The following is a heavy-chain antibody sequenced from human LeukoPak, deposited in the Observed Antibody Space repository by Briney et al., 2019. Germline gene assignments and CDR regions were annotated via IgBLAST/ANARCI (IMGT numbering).Heavy chain of an antibody. J-gene: IGHJ4*02. D-gene: IGHD6-19*01. Sequence: GGSLRLSCAASGFTFSSYEMNWVRQAPGKGLEWVSYISSSGSTIYYADSVKGRFTISRDNSKNTLYLQMNSLRAEDTAVYYCAKRWAVAFHFDYWGQGTLVTVSS. CDR3: AKRWAVAFHFDY. CDR1: GFTFSSYE. V-gene: IGHV3-48*03. CDR2: ISSSGSTI.